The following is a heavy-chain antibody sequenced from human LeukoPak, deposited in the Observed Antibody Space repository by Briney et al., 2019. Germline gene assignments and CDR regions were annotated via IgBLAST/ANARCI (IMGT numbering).Heavy chain of an antibody. CDR3: ARENVDYDSSCSSHDAFDL. J-gene: IGHJ3*01. CDR1: GYTFTSYY. D-gene: IGHD3-22*01. CDR2: INPSGGST. Sequence: ASVKVSVKASGYTFTSYYMHWVRQAPGQGLEWMGIINPSGGSTSYAQKFQGRVTMTRDTSTSTVYMELSSLRSEDTAVYYCARENVDYDSSCSSHDAFDLWPQGTMVTVSS. V-gene: IGHV1-46*01.